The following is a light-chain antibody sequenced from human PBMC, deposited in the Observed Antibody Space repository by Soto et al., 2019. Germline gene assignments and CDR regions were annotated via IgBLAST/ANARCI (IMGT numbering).Light chain of an antibody. Sequence: QSVLTQPASVSGSPGQTITISCTGTSGDAGDYDYVSWFQQHPGKAPKLLLYGVSTRPSGVSNRFSGSKSGSAASLIISGLQAEDEADYYCSSYTPSSTRYVFGPGTKVTVL. J-gene: IGLJ1*01. V-gene: IGLV2-14*01. CDR2: GVS. CDR3: SSYTPSSTRYV. CDR1: SGDAGDYDY.